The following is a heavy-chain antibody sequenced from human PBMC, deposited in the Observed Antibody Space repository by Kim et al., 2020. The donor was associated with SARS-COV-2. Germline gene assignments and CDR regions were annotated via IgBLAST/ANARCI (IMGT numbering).Heavy chain of an antibody. D-gene: IGHD3-10*01. CDR3: ARGGLFYSFDI. J-gene: IGHJ3*02. CDR2: EM. V-gene: IGHV3-7*01. Sequence: EMEYGDSMRGRFTISRDNAKNSLYLQMSSLRAEDTAVYYCARGGLFYSFDIWGQGTLVSVSS.